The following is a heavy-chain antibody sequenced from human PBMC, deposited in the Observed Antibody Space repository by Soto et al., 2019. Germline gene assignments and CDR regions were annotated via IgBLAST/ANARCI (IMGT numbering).Heavy chain of an antibody. CDR3: ARGVRNYYGADV. V-gene: IGHV3-74*01. CDR1: GVTFSSYW. D-gene: IGHD3-10*01. J-gene: IGHJ6*02. Sequence: EVQLVESGGGLVQTGGSLRLSCSAAGVTFSSYWIHWVRHVPGQGLVWVSRINSDGTTTNYAGSVTGRFTISRDNATNTVYRQRHSLRAEATDVYFCARGVRNYYGADVWGQGTTVTVSS. CDR2: INSDGTTT.